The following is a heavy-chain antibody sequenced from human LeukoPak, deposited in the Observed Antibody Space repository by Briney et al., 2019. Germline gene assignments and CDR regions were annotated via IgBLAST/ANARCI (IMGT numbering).Heavy chain of an antibody. CDR3: ACRKLSSPWSDP. CDR1: GHSFTDNS. D-gene: IGHD6-19*01. J-gene: IGHJ5*02. V-gene: IGHV5-51*01. CDR2: IYPGDFKI. Sequence: KDGDSLKISCKAFGHSFTDNSIGWVRHMPGKGLEWIGVIYPGDFKIRYNPSIKGQVTISVDKSISTAYLQGSSLKASYTAIYYCACRKLSSPWSDPWGQGTLVTVSS.